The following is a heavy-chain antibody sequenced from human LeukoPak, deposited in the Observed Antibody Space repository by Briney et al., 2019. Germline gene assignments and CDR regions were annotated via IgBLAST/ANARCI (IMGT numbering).Heavy chain of an antibody. J-gene: IGHJ4*02. CDR3: ARGVSRYSNN. CDR1: GGSFSVYY. Sequence: SETLSLTCAVYGGSFSVYYWSWIRQPPGKGLEWIGEINHSGSTNYNPSLKSRVTISVDTSKNQFSLKLSSVTAADTAVYYCARGVSRYSNNWGQGTLVTVSS. CDR2: INHSGST. D-gene: IGHD6-13*01. V-gene: IGHV4-34*01.